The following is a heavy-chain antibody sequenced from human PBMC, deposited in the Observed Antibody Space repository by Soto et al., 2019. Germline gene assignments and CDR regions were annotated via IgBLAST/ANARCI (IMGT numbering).Heavy chain of an antibody. Sequence: GGSLRLSCTASGFSFGDYAMSWFRQAPGKGREWVGFIRSKAYGGTTEYAASVKGRFTISRDDSQSIAYLQMNSLKTEDTAVYYCTRDFHYDYVWGSYRYISPFDYWGQGTLVTVSS. CDR3: TRDFHYDYVWGSYRYISPFDY. D-gene: IGHD3-16*02. V-gene: IGHV3-49*03. J-gene: IGHJ4*02. CDR2: IRSKAYGGTT. CDR1: GFSFGDYA.